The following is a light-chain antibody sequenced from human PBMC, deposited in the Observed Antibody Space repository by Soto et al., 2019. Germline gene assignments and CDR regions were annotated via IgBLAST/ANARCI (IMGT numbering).Light chain of an antibody. J-gene: IGKJ4*01. V-gene: IGKV3-20*01. CDR3: QHYGTSPLT. CDR2: GAS. CDR1: QSVSSNY. Sequence: EIGLKQSPGTLSLYPGERATLSCRATQSVSSNYLAWYQQKPGQSPRLLIYGASSRATGIPDRFSGSGSGADFTLTISRLEPEDFAVYYCQHYGTSPLTFGGGTNVAIK.